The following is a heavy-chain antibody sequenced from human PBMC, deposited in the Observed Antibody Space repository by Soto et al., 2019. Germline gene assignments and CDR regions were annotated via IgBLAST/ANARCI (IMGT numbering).Heavy chain of an antibody. J-gene: IGHJ4*02. D-gene: IGHD6-13*01. CDR3: ARSRYPGTHSGSFLDY. Sequence: PGGSLRLSCAACGFTFNSYSITWVRQAPWKGLEWVSIISSSGDGTYYVDSVKGRFTISRDSSKNTFYLQMNSLRAEDTAMYFCARSRYPGTHSGSFLDYWGQGSLVAVSS. CDR1: GFTFNSYS. V-gene: IGHV3-23*01. CDR2: ISSSGDGT.